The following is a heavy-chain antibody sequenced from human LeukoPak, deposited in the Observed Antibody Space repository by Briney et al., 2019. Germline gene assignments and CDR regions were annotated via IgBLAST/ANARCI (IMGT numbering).Heavy chain of an antibody. V-gene: IGHV3-33*01. CDR2: IWYDGSNK. CDR3: ARGYYYDSSGYRYWYFDL. J-gene: IGHJ2*01. CDR1: GFTFSSYG. Sequence: GGSLRLSCAASGFTFSSYGMHWVRQAPGKGLEWVAVIWYDGSNKYYADSVKGRFTISRDNSKNTLYLQMNSLRAEDTAVYYCARGYYYDSSGYRYWYFDLWGRGTLVTVSS. D-gene: IGHD3-22*01.